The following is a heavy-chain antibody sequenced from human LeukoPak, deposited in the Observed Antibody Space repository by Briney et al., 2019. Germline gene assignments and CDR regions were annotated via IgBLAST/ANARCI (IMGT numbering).Heavy chain of an antibody. D-gene: IGHD6-6*01. J-gene: IGHJ4*02. CDR2: IYSSGST. V-gene: IGHV4-59*08. CDR3: ARHRYTSSSSYFDF. Sequence: PSETLSLTCTVSGGSISGYYWTWIRQPPGKGLEWIGYIYSSGSTNYNPSLKSRVTISVDTSKNQFSLRLSSVTAADTAVYYCARHRYTSSSSYFDFWGQGTQLTVSS. CDR1: GGSISGYY.